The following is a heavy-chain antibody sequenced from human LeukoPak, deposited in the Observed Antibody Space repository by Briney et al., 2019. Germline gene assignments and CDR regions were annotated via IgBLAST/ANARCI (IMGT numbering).Heavy chain of an antibody. D-gene: IGHD2-15*01. V-gene: IGHV1-69*04. J-gene: IGHJ4*02. CDR3: ARRCGGSCYYFDY. Sequence: GSSVKVSCKASGGTFSSYAISWVRQAPGQGLEWMGRIIPILGIANYAQKFQGRVTITADKSTSTAHMELSSLRSEDTAVYYCARRCGGSCYYFDYWGQGTLVTVSS. CDR2: IIPILGIA. CDR1: GGTFSSYA.